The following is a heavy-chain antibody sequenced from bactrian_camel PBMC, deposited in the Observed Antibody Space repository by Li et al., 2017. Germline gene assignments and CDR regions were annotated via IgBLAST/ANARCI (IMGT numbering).Heavy chain of an antibody. V-gene: IGHV3S1*01. Sequence: VQLVESGGDLVQPGGSLRLSCAASGYSYSDYCVAWFRQAPGKGLEWISAIKLDGSSTHYADSVKGRFTISRDNSKNTLYLQMNSLKAEDTAMYYCATDGPYYSGGLLFDFGYWGQGTQVTVS. CDR1: GYSYSDYC. D-gene: IGHD2*01. J-gene: IGHJ6*01. CDR3: ATDGPYYSGGLLFDFGY. CDR2: IKLDGSST.